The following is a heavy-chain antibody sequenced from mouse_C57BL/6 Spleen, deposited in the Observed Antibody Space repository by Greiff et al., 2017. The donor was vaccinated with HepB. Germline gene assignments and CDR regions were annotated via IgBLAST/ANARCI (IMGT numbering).Heavy chain of an antibody. J-gene: IGHJ3*01. CDR3: ARGDYYGSSLAWFAY. D-gene: IGHD1-1*01. CDR1: GFTFSDYG. CDR2: ISSGSSTI. V-gene: IGHV5-17*01. Sequence: EVQRVESGGGLVKPGGSLKLSCAASGFTFSDYGMHWVRQAPEKGLEWVAYISSGSSTIYYADTVKGRFTISRDNAKNTLFLQMTSLRSEDTAMYYCARGDYYGSSLAWFAYWGQGTLGTVSA.